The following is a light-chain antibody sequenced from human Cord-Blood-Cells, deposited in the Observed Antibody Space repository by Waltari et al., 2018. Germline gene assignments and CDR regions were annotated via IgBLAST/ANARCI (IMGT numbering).Light chain of an antibody. CDR3: QQYYSTPPT. Sequence: DIVMTQSPDSLAVSLGERATINGKSSLSVLYSSNNKNYLAWYQQKPGQPPKLLIYWASTRESGVPDRFSGSGSGTDFTLTISSLQAEDVAVYYCQQYYSTPPTFGQGTKVEIK. CDR1: LSVLYSSNNKNY. V-gene: IGKV4-1*01. CDR2: WAS. J-gene: IGKJ1*01.